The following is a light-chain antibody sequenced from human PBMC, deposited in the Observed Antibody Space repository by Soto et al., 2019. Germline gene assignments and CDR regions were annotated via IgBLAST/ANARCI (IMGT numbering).Light chain of an antibody. CDR1: QSVNSN. Sequence: EIVMTQSPASLSVSPGERVTLSCRASQSVNSNLAWYQQKPGQAPRLLILGESTRATGTPARFSGSGSGTDFTLTISSLQSEDFAVYYCQQNNNWPLTVGGGTKVEIK. V-gene: IGKV3D-15*01. CDR3: QQNNNWPLT. CDR2: GES. J-gene: IGKJ4*01.